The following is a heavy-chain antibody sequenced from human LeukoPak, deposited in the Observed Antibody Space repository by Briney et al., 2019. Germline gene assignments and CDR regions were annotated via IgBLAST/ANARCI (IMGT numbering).Heavy chain of an antibody. CDR1: GLTFRTTW. J-gene: IGHJ4*02. V-gene: IGHV3-33*08. CDR2: IWSDGSNK. D-gene: IGHD1-26*01. CDR3: ARDLGGSPFDY. Sequence: GGSLRLSCATSGLTFRTTWMHWVRQAPGKGLEWVAVIWSDGSNKYYADSVKGRFTISRDNSKNMLYLQMNSLRAEDMAVYYCARDLGGSPFDYWGQGTLVTVSS.